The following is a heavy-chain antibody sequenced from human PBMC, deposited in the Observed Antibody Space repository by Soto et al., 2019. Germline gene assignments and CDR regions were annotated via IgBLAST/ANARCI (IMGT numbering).Heavy chain of an antibody. V-gene: IGHV3-73*01. CDR3: TGSMSFAFDI. J-gene: IGHJ3*02. CDR1: GFSFSDSV. Sequence: EVQLVESGGGLVQPGGSLKLSCAASGFSFSDSVMHWVRQVSGKGLEWVGRITSTADTYATAYAASVKGRFTVSRDDSKNTACLQMNSLKTEDTAVYYCTGSMSFAFDIWGQGTMVHVSS. CDR2: ITSTADTYAT.